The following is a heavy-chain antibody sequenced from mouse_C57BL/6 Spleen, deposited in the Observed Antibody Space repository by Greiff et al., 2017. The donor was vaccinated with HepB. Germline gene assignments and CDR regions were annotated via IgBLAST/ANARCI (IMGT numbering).Heavy chain of an antibody. D-gene: IGHD1-1*01. CDR2: IDPSDSYT. V-gene: IGHV1-50*01. CDR3: ARRGYYGSSYVNWFAY. CDR1: GYTFTSYW. Sequence: QVQLQQPGAELVKPGASVKLSCKASGYTFTSYWMQWVKQRPGQGLEWIGEIDPSDSYTNYNQKFKGKATLTVDTSSSTAYMQLSSLTSEDSAVYYCARRGYYGSSYVNWFAYWGQGTLVTVSA. J-gene: IGHJ3*01.